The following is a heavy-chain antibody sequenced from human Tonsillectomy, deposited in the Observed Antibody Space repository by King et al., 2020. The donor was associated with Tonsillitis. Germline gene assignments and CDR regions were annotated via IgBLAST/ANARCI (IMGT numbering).Heavy chain of an antibody. V-gene: IGHV1-69*06. CDR1: GGTLSNYA. D-gene: IGHD2-15*01. CDR2: IIPIFGTA. Sequence: VQLVQSGAEVKKPGSSVKVSCKASGGTLSNYAITWVRQAPGQGLDWMGGIIPIFGTADYAQKFLGRVTITAYKSTSTAYMELSSLRSDDTAVYYCARGKCSNGSCYDWFDPWGQGTLVTVSS. J-gene: IGHJ5*02. CDR3: ARGKCSNGSCYDWFDP.